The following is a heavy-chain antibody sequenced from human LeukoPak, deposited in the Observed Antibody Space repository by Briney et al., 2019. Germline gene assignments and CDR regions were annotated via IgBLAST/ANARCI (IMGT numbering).Heavy chain of an antibody. D-gene: IGHD5-18*01. CDR3: ATYRQVLLPFES. Sequence: GGSLRLSCAASGFTFSDYYRSWIRQAPGKGLEWVSYISSSGSTIYYADSVKGRFTISRDNAKNSLYLQMNSLRAEDTATYYCATYRQVLLPFESWGQGTLVTVSS. CDR1: GFTFSDYY. J-gene: IGHJ4*02. CDR2: ISSSGSTI. V-gene: IGHV3-11*01.